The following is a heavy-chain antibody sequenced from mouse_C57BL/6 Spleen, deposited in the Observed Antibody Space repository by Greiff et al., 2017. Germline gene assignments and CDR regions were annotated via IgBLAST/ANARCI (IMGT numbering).Heavy chain of an antibody. D-gene: IGHD2-1*01. CDR2: IYPGGGYT. Sequence: QVQLKESGAELVRPGTSVKMSCKASGYTFTNYWIGWAKQRPGHGLEWIGDIYPGGGYTNYNEKFKGKATLTADKSSSTAYMQFSSLTSEDSAIYYCATKGGNYEGYFDYWGQGTTLTVSS. CDR3: ATKGGNYEGYFDY. J-gene: IGHJ2*01. V-gene: IGHV1-63*01. CDR1: GYTFTNYW.